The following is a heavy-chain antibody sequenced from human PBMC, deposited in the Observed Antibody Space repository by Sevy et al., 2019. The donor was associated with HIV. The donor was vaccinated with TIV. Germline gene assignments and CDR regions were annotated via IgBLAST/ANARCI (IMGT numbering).Heavy chain of an antibody. J-gene: IGHJ4*02. Sequence: GESLKISCQTSGYRFASYWIAWVRQKPGIGLEWVATLFPGNSDIRHSPSFRGRVTASADKSISTTYLQWSSLEASDTGIYFCARGPMVNRIDYFDSWGQGTRVTVSS. CDR2: LFPGNSDI. CDR1: GYRFASYW. CDR3: ARGPMVNRIDYFDS. D-gene: IGHD5-18*01. V-gene: IGHV5-51*01.